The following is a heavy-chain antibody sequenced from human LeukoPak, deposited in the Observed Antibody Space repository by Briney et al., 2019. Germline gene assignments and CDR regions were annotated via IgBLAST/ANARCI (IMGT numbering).Heavy chain of an antibody. D-gene: IGHD2-8*01. Sequence: PGGSLRLSCAGSGFTFSSYAMSWVRQAPGKGLERVSAISDTGATTYDADSVKGRFTISRDNSRSTLYLQMNSLRAEDTALYYCAKDTSLGRYCTNGVCSPFDYWGQGTLVTVSS. V-gene: IGHV3-23*01. CDR3: AKDTSLGRYCTNGVCSPFDY. J-gene: IGHJ4*02. CDR2: ISDTGATT. CDR1: GFTFSSYA.